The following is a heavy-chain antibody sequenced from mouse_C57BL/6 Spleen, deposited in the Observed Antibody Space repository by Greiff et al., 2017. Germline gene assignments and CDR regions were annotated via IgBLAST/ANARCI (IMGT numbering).Heavy chain of an antibody. Sequence: EVQGVESGEGLVKPGGSLKLSCAASGFTFSSYAMSWVRQTPEKRLEWVAYISSGGDYIYYADTVKGRFTISRDNARNTLYLQMSSLKSEDTAMYYCTRLGYGNYYWYFDVWGTGTTVTVSS. CDR1: GFTFSSYA. J-gene: IGHJ1*03. CDR2: ISSGGDYI. D-gene: IGHD2-1*01. V-gene: IGHV5-9-1*02. CDR3: TRLGYGNYYWYFDV.